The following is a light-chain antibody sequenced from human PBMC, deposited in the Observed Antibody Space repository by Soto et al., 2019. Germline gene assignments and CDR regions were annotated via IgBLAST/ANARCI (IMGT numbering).Light chain of an antibody. CDR1: SSNIGPGFD. CDR2: GNT. Sequence: QAVVTQPPSVSGAPGQTVAISCTGTSSNIGPGFDVHWYQQVPGTAPKLVLYGNTIRPSGVPDRFSGSRSGSSASLVITGLRAEDEAEYYCQSYDSSLTGSVFGTGTKVTVL. CDR3: QSYDSSLTGSV. J-gene: IGLJ1*01. V-gene: IGLV1-40*01.